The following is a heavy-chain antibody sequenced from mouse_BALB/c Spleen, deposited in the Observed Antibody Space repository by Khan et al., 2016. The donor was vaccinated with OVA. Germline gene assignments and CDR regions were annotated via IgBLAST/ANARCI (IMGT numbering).Heavy chain of an antibody. CDR2: IYPGNNET. CDR3: TRAGFGSVAF. J-gene: IGHJ3*01. CDR1: GYIFTDYL. Sequence: EVQLQQSGTVLARPGTSVRMSCKASGYIFTDYLMHWVKRRPGQGLEWIGSIYPGNNETNYNQKFKDKAKLTSVPSASTAYMDFTSLTNEDSAVFYCTRAGFGSVAFWGQGTLVTVSA. D-gene: IGHD3-1*01. V-gene: IGHV1-5*01.